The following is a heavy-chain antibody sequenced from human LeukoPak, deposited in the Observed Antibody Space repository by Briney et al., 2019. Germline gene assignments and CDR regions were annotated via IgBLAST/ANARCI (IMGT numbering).Heavy chain of an antibody. CDR3: ARNGTYTYYDDFYYGMDV. D-gene: IGHD3-3*01. CDR1: GFTFSDYY. Sequence: PGGSLRLSCAASGFTFSDYYMSWIRQAPGKGLEWVSYISSSTSTKNYADSVKGRFTISRDNAKNSLYLQMNSLRAEDTAVYYCARNGTYTYYDDFYYGMDVWGQGTTVTVSS. CDR2: ISSSTSTK. J-gene: IGHJ6*02. V-gene: IGHV3-11*06.